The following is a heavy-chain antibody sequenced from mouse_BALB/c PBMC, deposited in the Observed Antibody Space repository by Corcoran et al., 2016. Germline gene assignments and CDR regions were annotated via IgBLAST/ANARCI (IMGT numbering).Heavy chain of an antibody. V-gene: IGHV1S136*01. CDR3: AGLYPGIAMDY. J-gene: IGHJ4*01. CDR2: INPYNDGT. Sequence: EVQLQQSGPELVKPGASVKVSCKASGYTFTSYVMHWVKQKPGQGLEWIGYINPYNDGTKYNEKFKGKATLTSDKSSSTAYMERSSLTSEDSAVYYCAGLYPGIAMDYWGQGTSVTVSS. CDR1: GYTFTSYV.